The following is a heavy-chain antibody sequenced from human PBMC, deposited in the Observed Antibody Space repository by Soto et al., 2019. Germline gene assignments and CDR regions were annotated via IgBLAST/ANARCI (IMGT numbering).Heavy chain of an antibody. CDR3: AGDSEWERLGSYYGMDV. CDR1: GYTFTSYA. D-gene: IGHD1-26*01. J-gene: IGHJ6*02. Sequence: ASVKVSCKASGYTFTSYAMHWVRQAPGQRLEWMGWINAGNGNTKYSQKFQGRVTITRDTSASTAYMELSSLRSDDTAVYYCAGDSEWERLGSYYGMDVWGQGTTVTVAS. CDR2: INAGNGNT. V-gene: IGHV1-3*01.